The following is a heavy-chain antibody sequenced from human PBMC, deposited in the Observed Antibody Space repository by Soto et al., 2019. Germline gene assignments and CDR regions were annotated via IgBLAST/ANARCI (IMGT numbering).Heavy chain of an antibody. D-gene: IGHD2-8*01. CDR1: GYNFLTYW. Sequence: VSGYNFLTYWIGWVRQMPGKGLEWMGIINPGESDIRYSPSFQGQVTISADKSITTAYLQWSSLKASDIATYYCVRLIPAHCGNGVCHHYYDHWGQGALVTVSS. CDR3: VRLIPAHCGNGVCHHYYDH. J-gene: IGHJ4*02. CDR2: INPGESDI. V-gene: IGHV5-51*01.